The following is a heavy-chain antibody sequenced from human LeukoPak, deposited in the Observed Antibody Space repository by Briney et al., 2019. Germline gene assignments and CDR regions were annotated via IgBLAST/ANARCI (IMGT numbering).Heavy chain of an antibody. J-gene: IGHJ6*03. CDR2: IDHSGST. CDR3: ASSVSYDFWSGYPYYYYYMDV. CDR1: GGSFSGYY. V-gene: IGHV4-34*01. D-gene: IGHD3-3*01. Sequence: PSETLSLTCAVYGGSFSGYYWSWIRQPPGKGLEWIGEIDHSGSTNYNPSLKSRVTISVDTSKNQFSLKLSSVTAADTAVYYCASSVSYDFWSGYPYYYYYMDVWGKGTTVTVSS.